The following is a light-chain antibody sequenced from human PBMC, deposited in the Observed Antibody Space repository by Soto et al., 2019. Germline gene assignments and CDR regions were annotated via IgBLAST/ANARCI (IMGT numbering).Light chain of an antibody. CDR3: QQSHSMTPT. Sequence: DIQMTQSPSSLSASVGDRVTITCRASQSISSYLNWYQQKPGQAPKLLISGASSLESGVPSSFSGSGSGTDFTLTISSLQPEDFATYYCQQSHSMTPTFCQGTRLEIK. J-gene: IGKJ5*01. CDR2: GAS. CDR1: QSISSY. V-gene: IGKV1-39*01.